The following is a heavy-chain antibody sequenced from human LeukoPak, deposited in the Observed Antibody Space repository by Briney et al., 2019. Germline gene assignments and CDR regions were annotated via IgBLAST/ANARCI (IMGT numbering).Heavy chain of an antibody. CDR2: IYYSGST. CDR1: GGFISSYY. CDR3: ARGWGYFDY. J-gene: IGHJ4*02. V-gene: IGHV4-59*01. Sequence: SETLSLTCTVSGGFISSYYWSWIRQPPGKGLEWIGYIYYSGSTNYNPSLKSRVTISVDTSKNQFSLRLSSVTGADTAVYYCARGWGYFDYWGQGTLVTVSS. D-gene: IGHD3-16*01.